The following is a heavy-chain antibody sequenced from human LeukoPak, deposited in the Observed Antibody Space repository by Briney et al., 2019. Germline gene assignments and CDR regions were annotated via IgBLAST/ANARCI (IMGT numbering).Heavy chain of an antibody. V-gene: IGHV6-1*01. J-gene: IGHJ3*01. CDR1: GDSFSTSGVA. D-gene: IGHD6-25*01. CDR2: TYYTSKCNT. CDR3: ARGRASAFDV. Sequence: SQTLSLTCAISGDSFSTSGVAWNWVRQSPSRGLEWLGRTYYTSKCNTDYAVSVKTRIAVNPDTSKNQCSLQLNSVTSEDTAVYYCARGRASAFDVWGQGTMVTVSS.